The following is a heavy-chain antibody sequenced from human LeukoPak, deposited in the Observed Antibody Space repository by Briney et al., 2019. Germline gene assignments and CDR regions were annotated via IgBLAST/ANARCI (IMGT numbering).Heavy chain of an antibody. J-gene: IGHJ6*02. V-gene: IGHV1-69*13. CDR2: IIPMVGTT. CDR1: GCTFNNHA. Sequence: SVKVSCKASGCTFNNHAISWVRQAPGQGLEWMGAIIPMVGTTNYAQKFQGRVTITADESTSTVYMELSRLRSEDTAVSYFERDTQERQYYYVAGSYKVGASYYYSMDVWGQGTTVTVSS. D-gene: IGHD3-10*01. CDR3: ERDTQERQYYYVAGSYKVGASYYYSMDV.